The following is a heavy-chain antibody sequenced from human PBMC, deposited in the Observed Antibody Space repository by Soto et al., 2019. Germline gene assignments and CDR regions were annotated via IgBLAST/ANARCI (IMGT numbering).Heavy chain of an antibody. J-gene: IGHJ6*02. Sequence: GESLKISCKGSGYSFAGYWITWVRQKPGKGLEWMGRIDPSDSQTYYSPSFRGHVTISATKSITTVFLQWSSLRASDTAMYYCARQIGGYPPYYYNGMDVWGQGTTVTVSS. D-gene: IGHD3-22*01. CDR1: GYSFAGYW. CDR3: ARQIGGYPPYYYNGMDV. CDR2: IDPSDSQT. V-gene: IGHV5-10-1*01.